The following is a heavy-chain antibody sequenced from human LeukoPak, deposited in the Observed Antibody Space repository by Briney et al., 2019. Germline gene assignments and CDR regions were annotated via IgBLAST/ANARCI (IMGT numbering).Heavy chain of an antibody. CDR2: ISSSGSTI. Sequence: PGGSLRLSCAASGFTFSDYYMSWIRQAPGKGLGWVSYISSSGSTIYYADSVKGRFTISRDNAKNSLYLQMNSLRAEDTAVYYCARDPGGIQLWSYFDYWGQGTLVTVSS. J-gene: IGHJ4*02. CDR1: GFTFSDYY. V-gene: IGHV3-11*01. D-gene: IGHD5-18*01. CDR3: ARDPGGIQLWSYFDY.